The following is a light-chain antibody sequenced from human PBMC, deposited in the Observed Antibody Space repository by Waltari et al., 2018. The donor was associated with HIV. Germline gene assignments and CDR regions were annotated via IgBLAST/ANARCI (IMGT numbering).Light chain of an antibody. CDR3: AAWDDSLNVV. CDR1: SSNIGSNT. J-gene: IGLJ2*01. V-gene: IGLV1-44*01. CDR2: SNN. Sequence: QSVLTQPPYASGTPGQRVTISCSGSSSNIGSNTVNWYQQLPGTAPKLLISSNNQRPSGVPDRFSGSKSGTSASLAISGLQSEDEADYYCAAWDDSLNVVFGGGTKLTVL.